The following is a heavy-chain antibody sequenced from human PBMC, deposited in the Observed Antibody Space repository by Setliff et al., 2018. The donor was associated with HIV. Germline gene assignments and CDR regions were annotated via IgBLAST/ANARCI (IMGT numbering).Heavy chain of an antibody. CDR2: IYPGDSDT. Sequence: PGESLKISCKGSGYTFTSYWIGWVRQMPGKGLEWMGIIYPGDSDTRYSPSFQGRVTIPADKSINTAYLQWSSLQASDTAMYYCARRASKASLDYWGQGTLVTVSS. CDR1: GYTFTSYW. CDR3: ARRASKASLDY. V-gene: IGHV5-51*01. J-gene: IGHJ4*02.